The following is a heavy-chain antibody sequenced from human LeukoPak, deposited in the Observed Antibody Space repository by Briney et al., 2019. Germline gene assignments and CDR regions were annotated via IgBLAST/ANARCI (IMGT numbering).Heavy chain of an antibody. CDR1: GYTFTSNY. CDR2: INPGGGST. J-gene: IGHJ4*02. D-gene: IGHD2-15*01. Sequence: ASVKVSCKASGYTFTSNYIQWVRQAPGQGLEWMGIINPGGGSTNYAQKFQGRVTMTRDTSTNTVYMELSSLRSEDTAVYYCVRVDCSAASCSMSLFENWGQGTLVTVSS. V-gene: IGHV1-46*01. CDR3: VRVDCSAASCSMSLFEN.